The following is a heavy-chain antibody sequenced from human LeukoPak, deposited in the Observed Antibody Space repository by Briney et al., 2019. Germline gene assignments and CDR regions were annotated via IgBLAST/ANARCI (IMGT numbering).Heavy chain of an antibody. CDR1: GGSISSYY. Sequence: PSETLSLTCTVSGGSISSYYWSWIRQPPGKGLEWIGYIYYSGSTNYNPSLKSRVTISVDTSKNQFSLKLSSVTAADTAVYYCARVLSPDYGDYNGYYYYYYGMDVWGQGTMVTVSS. CDR2: IYYSGST. V-gene: IGHV4-59*01. CDR3: ARVLSPDYGDYNGYYYYYYGMDV. D-gene: IGHD4-17*01. J-gene: IGHJ6*02.